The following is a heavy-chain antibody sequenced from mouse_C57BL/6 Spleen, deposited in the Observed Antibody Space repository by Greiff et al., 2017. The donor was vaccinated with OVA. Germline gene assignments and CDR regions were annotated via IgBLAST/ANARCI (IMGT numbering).Heavy chain of an antibody. V-gene: IGHV1-15*01. Sequence: VKLMESGAELVRPGASVTLSCKASGYTFTDYEMHWVKQTPVHGLEWIGAIDPETGGTAYNQKFKGKAILTADKSSSTAYMELGSLTSEDSAVYYCTGYQPWGKGTLVTVSA. J-gene: IGHJ3*01. D-gene: IGHD2-14*01. CDR3: TGYQP. CDR2: IDPETGGT. CDR1: GYTFTDYE.